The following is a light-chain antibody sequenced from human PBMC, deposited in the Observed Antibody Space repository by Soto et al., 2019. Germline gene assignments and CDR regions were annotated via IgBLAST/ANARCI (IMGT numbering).Light chain of an antibody. V-gene: IGKV3-15*01. Sequence: EIVRTQSPATLSVSPGERATLSCRASQSVSSNLAWYQQKPCQAPMLLIYGASTRATGIPARFSGSGSGTEFTLTISSLQSEDCAVYYCQQYNNWPFTFGTGTKVDIK. J-gene: IGKJ3*01. CDR2: GAS. CDR3: QQYNNWPFT. CDR1: QSVSSN.